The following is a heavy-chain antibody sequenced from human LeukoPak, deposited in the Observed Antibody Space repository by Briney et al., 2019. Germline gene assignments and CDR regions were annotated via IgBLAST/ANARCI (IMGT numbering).Heavy chain of an antibody. V-gene: IGHV4-59*01. Sequence: PSETLSLTCTVSGGSISSYYWSWVRHPPGKGLEWIGYIYYSGSTNYNPSLKSRVTISVDTSKNQFSLKLSSVTAADTAVYYCARGRDGYNLSYWGQGTLVTVFS. J-gene: IGHJ4*02. CDR1: GGSISSYY. CDR3: ARGRDGYNLSY. D-gene: IGHD5-24*01. CDR2: IYYSGST.